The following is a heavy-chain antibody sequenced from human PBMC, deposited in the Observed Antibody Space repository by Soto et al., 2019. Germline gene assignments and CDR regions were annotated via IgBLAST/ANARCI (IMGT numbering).Heavy chain of an antibody. V-gene: IGHV4-4*02. CDR2: IYHSGST. CDR3: ARDYVLRAAQNFDY. CDR1: SGSISSSNW. J-gene: IGHJ4*02. Sequence: SETLSLTCAVSSGSISSSNWWSWVRQPPGKGLEWIGEIYHSGSTNYNPSLKSRVTISVDKSKNQFSLKLSSVTAADTAVYYCARDYVLRAAQNFDYWGQGTLVTVSS. D-gene: IGHD2-8*01.